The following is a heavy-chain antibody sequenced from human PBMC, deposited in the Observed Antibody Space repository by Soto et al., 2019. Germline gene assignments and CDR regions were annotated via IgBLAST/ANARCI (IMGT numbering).Heavy chain of an antibody. CDR2: ISYDGSNK. D-gene: IGHD6-13*01. Sequence: QVQLVESGGGVVQPGRSLRLSCAASGFTFSSYAMHWVRQAPGKGLEWVAVISYDGSNKYYADSVKGRFTISRDNSKNTLYLQMNSLRAEDTAVYYCARDMSAADAYYYYGMDVWGQGTTVTVSS. CDR1: GFTFSSYA. V-gene: IGHV3-30-3*01. CDR3: ARDMSAADAYYYYGMDV. J-gene: IGHJ6*02.